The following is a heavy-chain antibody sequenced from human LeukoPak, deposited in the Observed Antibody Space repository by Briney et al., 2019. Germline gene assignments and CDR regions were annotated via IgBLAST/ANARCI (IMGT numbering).Heavy chain of an antibody. CDR2: MYTSGST. Sequence: PSETLSLTCTVSGGSISSHYWSWIRQPAGKGLEWIGRMYTSGSTNYNPSLKSRVTMSVDTSKNQISLRLTSVTAADTAVYYCARDPGVYCSGGNCYTSYYMDVWGRGTTVTVSS. J-gene: IGHJ6*03. CDR1: GGSISSHY. V-gene: IGHV4-4*07. D-gene: IGHD2-15*01. CDR3: ARDPGVYCSGGNCYTSYYMDV.